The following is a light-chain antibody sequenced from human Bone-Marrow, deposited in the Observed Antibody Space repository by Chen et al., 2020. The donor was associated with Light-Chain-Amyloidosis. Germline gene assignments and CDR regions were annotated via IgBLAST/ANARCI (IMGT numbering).Light chain of an antibody. V-gene: IGLV2-14*03. CDR2: DFS. CDR3: SSYTSSITLVV. J-gene: IGLJ2*01. Sequence: QSAVTQPAPVSGSPGQSITISCTGTSSDVGGYDYVSWYQQPPGKAPKLMIYDFSNRPSGVSNSFSGSKSGNAASLTISGRQSEDEADYYCSSYTSSITLVVFGGGTKLTVL. CDR1: SSDVGGYDY.